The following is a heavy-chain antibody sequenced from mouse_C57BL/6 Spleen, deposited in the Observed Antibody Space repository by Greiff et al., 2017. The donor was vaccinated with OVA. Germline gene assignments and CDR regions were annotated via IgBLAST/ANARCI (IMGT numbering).Heavy chain of an antibody. CDR2: IHPSDSDT. V-gene: IGHV1-74*01. Sequence: QVQLQQPGAELVKPGASVKVSCKASGYTFTSYWMHWVKQRPGQGLELIGRIHPSDSDTNYNQKFKGKATLTVDKSSSTAYMQLSSLTSEDSAVYYCALHSSGYGMDYWGQGTSVTVSS. J-gene: IGHJ4*01. CDR3: ALHSSGYGMDY. D-gene: IGHD3-1*01. CDR1: GYTFTSYW.